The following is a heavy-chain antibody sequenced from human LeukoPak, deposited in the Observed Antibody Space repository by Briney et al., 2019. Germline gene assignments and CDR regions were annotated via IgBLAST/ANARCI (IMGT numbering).Heavy chain of an antibody. V-gene: IGHV3-33*01. D-gene: IGHD3-10*01. Sequence: GGSLRLSCAASGFTFSSYGMHWVRQAPGKGLEWVAVIWYDGSNKYYADSVKGRFTISRDNSKNTLYLQMNSLRAEDTAVYYCARDLHYYGPGSYYPLLDYWGQGTLVTVSP. CDR1: GFTFSSYG. CDR2: IWYDGSNK. CDR3: ARDLHYYGPGSYYPLLDY. J-gene: IGHJ4*02.